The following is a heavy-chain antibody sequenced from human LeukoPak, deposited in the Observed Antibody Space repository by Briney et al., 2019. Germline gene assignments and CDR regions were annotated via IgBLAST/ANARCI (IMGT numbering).Heavy chain of an antibody. CDR2: ISDDGTSE. D-gene: IGHD3-10*01. CDR1: GYTFSYYF. CDR3: ARVRAYPYNSSPRHWFNP. J-gene: IGHJ5*02. Sequence: PGRSLRLSCEGSGYTFSYYFMYWVRQAPGKELEWVAAISDDGTSEHYADSVKGRFTISRDNSKNSLYLQMNRLRTEDTAVYYCARVRAYPYNSSPRHWFNPWGQGAQVTVSS. V-gene: IGHV3-30*04.